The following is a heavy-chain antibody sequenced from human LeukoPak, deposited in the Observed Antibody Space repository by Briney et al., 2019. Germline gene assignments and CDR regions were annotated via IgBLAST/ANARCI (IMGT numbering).Heavy chain of an antibody. CDR1: GGSFSGYY. V-gene: IGHV4-34*01. CDR2: INHSGST. Sequence: PSETLSLTCAVYGGSFSGYYWSWICQPPGKGLEWIGEINHSGSTNYNPSLKSRVTISVDTSKNQFSLKLSSVTAADTAVYYCARDAGSLRTNYDFWSGPLYYYYYMDVWGKGTTVTVSS. D-gene: IGHD3-3*01. J-gene: IGHJ6*03. CDR3: ARDAGSLRTNYDFWSGPLYYYYYMDV.